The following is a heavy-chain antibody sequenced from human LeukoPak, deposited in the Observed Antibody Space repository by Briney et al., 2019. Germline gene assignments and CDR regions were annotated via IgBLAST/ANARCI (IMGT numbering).Heavy chain of an antibody. CDR2: ISYDGSNK. V-gene: IGHV3-30*04. Sequence: ERSLRLSCAASGFTFSSYAMHWVRQAPGKGLEWVAVISYDGSNKYYADSVKGRFTISRDNSKNTLYLQMNSLRAEDTAVYYCAELGITMIGGVWGKGTTVTISS. CDR1: GFTFSSYA. CDR3: AELGITMIGGV. D-gene: IGHD3-10*02. J-gene: IGHJ6*04.